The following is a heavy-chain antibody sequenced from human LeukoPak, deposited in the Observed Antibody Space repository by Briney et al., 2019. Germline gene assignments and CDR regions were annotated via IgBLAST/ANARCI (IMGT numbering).Heavy chain of an antibody. CDR1: GFTFSSYA. D-gene: IGHD3-16*01. CDR2: MSTNGVAT. Sequence: GGSLRLSXAASGFTFSSYAMSWVGQAPGKGLEWVSTMSTNGVATYYADSVKGRFTISRDNSKNTLYLQMNSLRADDTAVYYCAKSLRGTRSYYYYYMDVWGKGTTVTVSS. V-gene: IGHV3-23*01. CDR3: AKSLRGTRSYYYYYMDV. J-gene: IGHJ6*03.